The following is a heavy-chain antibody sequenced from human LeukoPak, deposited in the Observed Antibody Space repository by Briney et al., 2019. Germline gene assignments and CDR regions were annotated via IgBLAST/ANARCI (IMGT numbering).Heavy chain of an antibody. CDR2: IYYDGST. CDR3: ARKPGSGSYYLDS. V-gene: IGHV4-39*07. J-gene: IGHJ4*02. D-gene: IGHD3-10*01. Sequence: TSSETLSLTCTVSGGSISSSSYYWGWIRQPPGKGLEWIGSIYYDGSTYYNPSLKSRVTISIDTSKNQFSLKLSSVTAADTAVYYCARKPGSGSYYLDSWGQGTLVTVSS. CDR1: GGSISSSSYY.